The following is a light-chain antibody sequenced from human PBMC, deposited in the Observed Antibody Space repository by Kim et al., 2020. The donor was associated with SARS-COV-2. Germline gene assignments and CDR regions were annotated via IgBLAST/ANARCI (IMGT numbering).Light chain of an antibody. J-gene: IGKJ5*01. CDR1: QSVISH. CDR3: QQRSDWPIT. Sequence: LSPGESATLSGRASQSVISHLAWYQQKPGQAPRLLIYDASKRAPGIPARFSGSGSGTDFSLTITSLEFEDSAVYYCQQRSDWPITFGQGTRLEIK. V-gene: IGKV3-11*01. CDR2: DAS.